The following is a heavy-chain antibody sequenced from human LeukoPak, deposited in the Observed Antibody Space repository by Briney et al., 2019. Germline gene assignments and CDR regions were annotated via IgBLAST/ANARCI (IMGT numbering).Heavy chain of an antibody. V-gene: IGHV1-69-2*01. J-gene: IGHJ5*02. CDR2: VDPEDGET. CDR1: GYTFTDYY. D-gene: IGHD6-6*01. Sequence: ATVKLSCKVSGYTFTDYYMHWVRQAPGKGLEWMGLVDPEDGETIYAEKFQGRVTITADTSTDTAYMELSSLRSEDTAVYYCATGVSSSSGYNWFDPWGQETLVTVSS. CDR3: ATGVSSSSGYNWFDP.